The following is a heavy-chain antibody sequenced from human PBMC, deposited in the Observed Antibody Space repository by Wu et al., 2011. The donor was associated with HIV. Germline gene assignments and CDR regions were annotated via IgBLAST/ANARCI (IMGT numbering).Heavy chain of an antibody. CDR3: ARDGNYGHWYFDL. D-gene: IGHD3-10*01. Sequence: QVQLVQSGAEVKKPGASVKVSCKASGYTFSSYGISWVRQAPGQGLEWMGWISGYSGDTNYAQKFQDRVTMTTDTSTSTAYMELSSLRSEDTAVYYCARDGNYGHWYFDLWGRGTLVTVSS. J-gene: IGHJ2*01. CDR2: ISGYSGDT. V-gene: IGHV1-18*01. CDR1: GYTFSSYG.